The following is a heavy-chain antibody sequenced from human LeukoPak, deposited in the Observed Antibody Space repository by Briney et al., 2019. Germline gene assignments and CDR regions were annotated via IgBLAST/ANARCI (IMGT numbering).Heavy chain of an antibody. D-gene: IGHD6-13*01. V-gene: IGHV3-23*01. CDR2: ISGSGGST. Sequence: GGYLRLSCAASGFTFSSYGMSWVRQAPGKGLEWVSAISGSGGSTYYADSVKGRFTVSRDNSKNTLYLQMNSLRAEDTAVYYCAKDPIAAAENYYFDYWGQGTLVTVSS. CDR1: GFTFSSYG. CDR3: AKDPIAAAENYYFDY. J-gene: IGHJ4*02.